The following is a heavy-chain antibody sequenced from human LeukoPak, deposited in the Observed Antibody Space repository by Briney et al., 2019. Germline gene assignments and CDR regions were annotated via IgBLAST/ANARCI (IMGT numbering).Heavy chain of an antibody. V-gene: IGHV3-11*01. Sequence: GGSLRLSCTVSEFTFSDYYMSWIRQAPGKGLEWVSYIVSSGSVKYYADSVKGRFTISRDNAKNSLYLQMNSLRAEDTAVYYCASWSGVPDAAYWGQGTLVTVSS. J-gene: IGHJ4*02. D-gene: IGHD3-3*01. CDR1: EFTFSDYY. CDR2: IVSSGSVK. CDR3: ASWSGVPDAAY.